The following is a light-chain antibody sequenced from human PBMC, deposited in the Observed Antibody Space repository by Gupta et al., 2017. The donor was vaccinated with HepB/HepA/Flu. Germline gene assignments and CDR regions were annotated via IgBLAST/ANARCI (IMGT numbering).Light chain of an antibody. Sequence: SYELTQPPSVSVSPGQTARLTCSGAALPKQYAYWYQQKPGQAPVLVINKDSERASGIPERFSGSSSGTTVTLTISGVQAEDDADYYCQSADSSGTYVVFGGGTKLTVL. J-gene: IGLJ2*01. CDR1: ALPKQY. CDR3: QSADSSGTYVV. V-gene: IGLV3-25*03. CDR2: KDS.